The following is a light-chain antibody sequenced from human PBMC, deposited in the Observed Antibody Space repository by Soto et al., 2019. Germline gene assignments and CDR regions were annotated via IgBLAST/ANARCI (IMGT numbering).Light chain of an antibody. J-gene: IGKJ1*01. CDR1: KSVSSY. CDR2: DAS. CDR3: QQRSNWPPWT. V-gene: IGKV3-11*01. Sequence: EIVLTQSPATLSLSPGERATLSCRASKSVSSYLAWYQQKPGQAPRLLIYDASNRATGIPARFSGSGSGTAFTLTISSLEPEDFAVYYCQQRSNWPPWTFGQGTKVEIK.